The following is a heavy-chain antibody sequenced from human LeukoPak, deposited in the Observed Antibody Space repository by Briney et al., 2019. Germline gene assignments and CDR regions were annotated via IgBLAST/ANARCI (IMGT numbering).Heavy chain of an antibody. CDR3: ARGSAITMVRGVIRRWFDP. CDR2: INHSGST. CDR1: GGSFSGYY. J-gene: IGHJ5*02. D-gene: IGHD3-10*01. V-gene: IGHV4-34*01. Sequence: SETLSLTCAVCGGSFSGYYWSWIRQPPGKGLEWIGEINHSGSTNYNPSLKSRVTISVDTSKNQFSLKLSSVTAADTAVYYCARGSAITMVRGVIRRWFDPWGQGTLVTVSS.